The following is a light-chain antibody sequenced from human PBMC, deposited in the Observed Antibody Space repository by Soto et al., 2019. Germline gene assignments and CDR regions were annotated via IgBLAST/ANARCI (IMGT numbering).Light chain of an antibody. CDR3: QQSYSTTRT. V-gene: IGKV1-39*01. CDR1: QSISSY. J-gene: IGKJ2*02. Sequence: DIQMPQSPSSLSASVGDRVTITCRASQSISSYLTWYQQKPGKAPKLLIYAASSLQSGVPSRFSGSGSGTDFPLTISSLQPEDVATYYFQQSYSTTRTFGQGTKLELK. CDR2: AAS.